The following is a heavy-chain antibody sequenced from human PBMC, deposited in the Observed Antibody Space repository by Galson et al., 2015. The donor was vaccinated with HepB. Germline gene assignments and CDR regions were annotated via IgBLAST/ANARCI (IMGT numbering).Heavy chain of an antibody. D-gene: IGHD2-21*01. V-gene: IGHV3-23*01. CDR1: GIPFSTYV. CDR3: AKTSYCDGGPCFSGYFDS. CDR2: IVGSGEST. Sequence: LRLSCAAPGIPFSTYVMSWVRQAPGKGLEWVSSIVGSGESTFYADSVKGRFTISRDNSRNTLYLQMNRLRADNTAIYYCAKTSYCDGGPCFSGYFDSWGQGTLVAVSS. J-gene: IGHJ4*02.